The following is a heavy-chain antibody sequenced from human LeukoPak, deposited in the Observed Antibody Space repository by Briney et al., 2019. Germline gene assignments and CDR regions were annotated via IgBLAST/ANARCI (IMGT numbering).Heavy chain of an antibody. Sequence: SGGSLRLSCEASGFTFSRYWMHWVRQAPGKGLVWVSRINSDGSSTTYADSVKGRFTISRDNAKNTLYLQMNSLRAEDTAVYYCASLFLCYGCSTSSDSFNIWGQGTMLTVSS. CDR2: INSDGSST. CDR1: GFTFSRYW. J-gene: IGHJ3*02. D-gene: IGHD6-6*01. CDR3: ASLFLCYGCSTSSDSFNI. V-gene: IGHV3-74*01.